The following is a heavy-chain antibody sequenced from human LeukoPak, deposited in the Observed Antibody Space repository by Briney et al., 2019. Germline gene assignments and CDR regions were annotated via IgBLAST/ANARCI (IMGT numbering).Heavy chain of an antibody. J-gene: IGHJ6*03. V-gene: IGHV3-74*03. CDR2: INERGTDS. CDR3: VREVPHMDV. D-gene: IGHD2-2*01. Sequence: GGSLRLSCTASGFTFSGHWIHWVRQPPGMGLVWVSRINERGTDSMYAESVKGRFTISRDNAKNTVYLQMNSLRAEDTAVYYCVREVPHMDVWGKGTTVTISS. CDR1: GFTFSGHW.